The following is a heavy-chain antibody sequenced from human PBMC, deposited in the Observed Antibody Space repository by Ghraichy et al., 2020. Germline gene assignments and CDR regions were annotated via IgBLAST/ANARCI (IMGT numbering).Heavy chain of an antibody. CDR2: ISAYNGDT. D-gene: IGHD2-2*01. J-gene: IGHJ3*02. CDR3: ARVVTDIVVVPMDAFDI. V-gene: IGHV1-18*01. CDR1: GYTFTSYG. Sequence: ASVKVSCKASGYTFTSYGISWVRQAPGQGLEWMGWISAYNGDTNYAQKLQGRVTMTTDTSTSTAYMELRSLRSDDTAVYYCARVVTDIVVVPMDAFDIWGQGTMVTVSS.